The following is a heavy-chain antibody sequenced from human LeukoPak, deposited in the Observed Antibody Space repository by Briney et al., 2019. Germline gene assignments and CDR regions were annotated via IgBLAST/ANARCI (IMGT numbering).Heavy chain of an antibody. Sequence: SETLSLTCTVLVSSVGTYSWSCIRQPPGKGREGIVYIYTTGSTHYNPSLKSRVTMSLDTSKNQFSLRLTSVTAADTAVFYCARHRAEMATITDDAFDMWGQGTMVTVSS. J-gene: IGHJ3*02. V-gene: IGHV4-4*09. CDR3: ARHRAEMATITDDAFDM. CDR2: IYTTGST. D-gene: IGHD5-24*01. CDR1: VSSVGTYS.